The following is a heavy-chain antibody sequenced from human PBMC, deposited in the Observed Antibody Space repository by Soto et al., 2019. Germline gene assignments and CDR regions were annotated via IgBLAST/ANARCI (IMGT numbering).Heavy chain of an antibody. Sequence: SETLSLTCTVSGGPISSYYWNWIRQPPGKGLEWIGYIYYSGNTNYDPSLKSRVTISVDTSKNQFSLKLNSVTAADTAVYYCARHPGYSYGQFDWWGQGTLVTVSS. V-gene: IGHV4-59*08. J-gene: IGHJ4*02. CDR2: IYYSGNT. CDR3: ARHPGYSYGQFDW. D-gene: IGHD5-18*01. CDR1: GGPISSYY.